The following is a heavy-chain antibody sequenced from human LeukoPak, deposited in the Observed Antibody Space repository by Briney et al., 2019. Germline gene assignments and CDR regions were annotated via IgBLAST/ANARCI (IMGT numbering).Heavy chain of an antibody. CDR1: GGSISSNY. CDR2: IYHSGST. CDR3: ARYSAPVTSIDY. Sequence: PSETLSLTCTVSGGSISSNYWSWIRQPPGKGLEWIGYIYHSGSTNYNPSLRSRVTISVDTSKNQFSLMLSSVTAADMAVYYCARYSAPVTSIDYWGQGTLVTVSS. D-gene: IGHD2-21*02. J-gene: IGHJ4*02. V-gene: IGHV4-59*01.